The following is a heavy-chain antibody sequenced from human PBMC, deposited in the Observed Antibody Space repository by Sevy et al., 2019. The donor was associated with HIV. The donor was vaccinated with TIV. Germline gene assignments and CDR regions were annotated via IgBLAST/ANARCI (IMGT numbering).Heavy chain of an antibody. CDR1: GFSFSHYS. D-gene: IGHD3-22*01. V-gene: IGHV3-21*06. CDR2: ISYNSNFI. J-gene: IGHJ3*01. Sequence: GGSLRLSCTVTGFTFSGFSFSHYSMNWVRQAPGRGLEWVSSISYNSNFILYADPGKGGFTISRDDAKNSLFLLMDRLRADDTAMYYCALTNSADYYDSGAFHLWGRGTMVTVSS. CDR3: ALTNSADYYDSGAFHL.